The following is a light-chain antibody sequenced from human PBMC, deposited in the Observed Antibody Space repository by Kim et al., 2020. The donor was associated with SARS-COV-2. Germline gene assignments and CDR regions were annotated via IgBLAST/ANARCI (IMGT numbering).Light chain of an antibody. V-gene: IGKV1-5*03. CDR1: QNINTW. CDR2: KAS. J-gene: IGKJ2*01. CDR3: QQYSMSYT. Sequence: IQMTQSPSTLSASLGDRVTITCRASQNINTWLAWYQQKPGNAPKLLIYKASSLQSGVPSRFSGNGSGTEFTLTISGLQPDDFATYYCQQYSMSYTFGQGTKLEI.